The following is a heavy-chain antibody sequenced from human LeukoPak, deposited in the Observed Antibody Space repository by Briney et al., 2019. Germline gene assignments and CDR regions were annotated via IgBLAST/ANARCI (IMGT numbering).Heavy chain of an antibody. Sequence: PGGSLRLSCAASGFTFSSYSMNWARQAPGKGLEWVASISTSGTYIYNADSMEGRFTISRDNAKNSLYLQMNSLRVEDTAVYYCARDYDSSGRSTHAFDIWGQGTMVTVSS. CDR1: GFTFSSYS. J-gene: IGHJ3*02. V-gene: IGHV3-21*01. D-gene: IGHD3-22*01. CDR2: ISTSGTYI. CDR3: ARDYDSSGRSTHAFDI.